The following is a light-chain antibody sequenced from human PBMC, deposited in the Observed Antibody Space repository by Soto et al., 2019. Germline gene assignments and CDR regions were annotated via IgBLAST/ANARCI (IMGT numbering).Light chain of an antibody. V-gene: IGLV2-14*01. Sequence: QSVLTQPVSVSGSPGQSITISCTGSGRDIGAYNYVSWYQQHPGKAPKLLIYGVTNRPSGVSYRFSASKSAFTASLTISGIQAEDEANYYCSSYTTSYFYVFGRGTKVTVL. CDR1: GRDIGAYNY. CDR2: GVT. J-gene: IGLJ1*01. CDR3: SSYTTSYFYV.